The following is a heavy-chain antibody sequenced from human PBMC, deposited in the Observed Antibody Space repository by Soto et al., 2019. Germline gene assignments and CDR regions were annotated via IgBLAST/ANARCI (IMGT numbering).Heavy chain of an antibody. Sequence: GGSLRLSCAASGFTFSSYAMSWVRQAPGKGLEWVSAISGSGGSTYYADSVKGRFTISRDNSKNTRYLQMNSLRAEDTAVYYCAKDLGDFEEGYWGQGTLVTVSS. CDR1: GFTFSSYA. D-gene: IGHD2-21*01. CDR2: ISGSGGST. CDR3: AKDLGDFEEGY. J-gene: IGHJ4*02. V-gene: IGHV3-23*01.